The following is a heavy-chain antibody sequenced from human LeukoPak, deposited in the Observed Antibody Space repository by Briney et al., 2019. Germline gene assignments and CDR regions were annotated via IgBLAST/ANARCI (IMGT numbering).Heavy chain of an antibody. CDR1: GYTFTSYY. D-gene: IGHD2-15*01. Sequence: GASVKVSCKASGYTFTSYYMHWVRQAPGQGLEWMGIINPSGGSTSYAQKFQGRVTMTRDTSTSTVYMELSSLRSEDTAVYYCAREEYTDCSGGSCYQTENYYYGMDVWGQGTTVTVSS. CDR3: AREEYTDCSGGSCYQTENYYYGMDV. J-gene: IGHJ6*02. CDR2: INPSGGST. V-gene: IGHV1-46*01.